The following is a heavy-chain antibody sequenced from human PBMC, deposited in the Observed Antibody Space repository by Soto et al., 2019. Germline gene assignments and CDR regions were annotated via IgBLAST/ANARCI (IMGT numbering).Heavy chain of an antibody. CDR3: ASAKAVVIAPLGI. V-gene: IGHV3-23*01. J-gene: IGHJ3*02. CDR1: VFTFNNSA. Sequence: GSLRLSCAASVFTFNNSAMTWVRQAPGQGLEWVASISENGVSRGGTYYADSVKGRFTISRDNSKNTLYLQVDSLTGADTAVYYCASAKAVVIAPLGIWGQGALVTVSS. CDR2: ISENGVSRGGT. D-gene: IGHD2-21*01.